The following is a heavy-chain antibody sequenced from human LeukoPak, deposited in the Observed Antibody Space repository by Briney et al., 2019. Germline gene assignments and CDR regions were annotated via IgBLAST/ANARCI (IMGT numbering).Heavy chain of an antibody. V-gene: IGHV3-48*03. CDR1: GFTFSSYE. Sequence: GSLRLSCAASGFTFSSYEMNWVRQAPGKGLEWVSYISSSGSTIYYADSVEGRFTISRDNAKNSLYLQMNSLRAEDTAVYYCARGSSIGSGWYCYFDYWGQGTLVTVSS. D-gene: IGHD6-19*01. J-gene: IGHJ4*02. CDR3: ARGSSIGSGWYCYFDY. CDR2: ISSSGSTI.